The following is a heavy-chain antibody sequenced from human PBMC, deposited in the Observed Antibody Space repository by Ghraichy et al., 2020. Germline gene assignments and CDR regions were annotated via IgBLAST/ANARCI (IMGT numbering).Heavy chain of an antibody. J-gene: IGHJ4*02. CDR2: ISGNAESI. D-gene: IGHD3-3*01. Sequence: GGSLRLSCVAPKLSLSSHDMVWVRQAPGKGLEWASAISGNAESIYYADSVEGRFTISRDNSKNTIYLQMDSLRAEDTAIYYCARDVHYDFWSGSSMDYWGQGTLVTVSS. CDR1: KLSLSSHD. CDR3: ARDVHYDFWSGSSMDY. V-gene: IGHV3-23*01.